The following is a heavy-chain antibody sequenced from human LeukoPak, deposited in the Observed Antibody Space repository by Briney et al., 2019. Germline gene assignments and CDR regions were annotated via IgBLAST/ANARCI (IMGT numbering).Heavy chain of an antibody. Sequence: PSETLSLTCTVSGGSISSGVYYWSWIRQHPGKGLEWIGNIYHSGITSYNPSLKSRVTISVDTSKNKFSLKLSSVTAADTAVYYCARNMCDGSTTCYGWFDPWGQGTLVTVSS. CDR1: GGSISSGVYY. D-gene: IGHD2-2*01. J-gene: IGHJ5*02. CDR2: IYHSGIT. V-gene: IGHV4-31*03. CDR3: ARNMCDGSTTCYGWFDP.